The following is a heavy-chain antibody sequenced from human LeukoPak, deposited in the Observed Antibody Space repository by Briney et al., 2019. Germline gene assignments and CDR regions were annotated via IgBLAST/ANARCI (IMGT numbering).Heavy chain of an antibody. CDR1: GYTFTGYY. D-gene: IGHD5-18*01. J-gene: IGHJ4*02. CDR3: ARDQGGYSYGYVPPDY. CDR2: INPSGGST. V-gene: IGHV1-46*01. Sequence: ASVKVSCKASGYTFTGYYMHWVRQAPGQGLEWMGIINPSGGSTSYAQKFQGRVTMTRDTSTSTVYMELSSLRSEDTAVYYCARDQGGYSYGYVPPDYWGQGTLVTVSS.